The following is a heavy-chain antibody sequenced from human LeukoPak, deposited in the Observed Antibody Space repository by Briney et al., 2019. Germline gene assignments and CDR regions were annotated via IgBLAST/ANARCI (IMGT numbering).Heavy chain of an antibody. D-gene: IGHD1-26*01. J-gene: IGHJ3*02. CDR3: ARDSWRSGGSFDI. CDR2: IYSGGST. V-gene: IGHV3-53*01. Sequence: PGGSLRLSCAASGFTVGSNYMGWVRQAPGKGLEWVSVIYSGGSTYYADSVKGRFTISRDNSKNTLYLQMNSLRAEDTAVYYCARDSWRSGGSFDIWGQGTMVTVSS. CDR1: GFTVGSNY.